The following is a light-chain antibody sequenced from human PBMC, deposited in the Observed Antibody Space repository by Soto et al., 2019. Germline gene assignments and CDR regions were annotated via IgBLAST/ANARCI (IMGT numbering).Light chain of an antibody. CDR2: EVS. V-gene: IGLV2-8*01. CDR3: SSYAGSNNPV. Sequence: QSALTQPPSASGSPGQSVTISCTGTSSDVGGYNYVSWYQHHPGKAPKLMIYEVSKRPSGVPDRFSGSKSGNTASLTVSGLQADDEADYYCSSYAGSNNPVFGGGTKVTVX. CDR1: SSDVGGYNY. J-gene: IGLJ2*01.